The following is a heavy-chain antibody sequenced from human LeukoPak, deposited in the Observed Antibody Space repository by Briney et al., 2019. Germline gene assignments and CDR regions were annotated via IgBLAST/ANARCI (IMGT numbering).Heavy chain of an antibody. J-gene: IGHJ4*02. CDR2: IYYSGST. CDR1: GGSIRSSSYF. V-gene: IGHV4-39*01. Sequence: PSETLSLTCTVSGGSIRSSSYFWGWIRQPPGKGLEWIGSIYYSGSTYYNPSLKSRVTISVDTSKNHFSLKLTSVTAADTAVYYCARQGSSWYVPHYFDYWGQGTLVTVSS. CDR3: ARQGSSWYVPHYFDY. D-gene: IGHD6-13*01.